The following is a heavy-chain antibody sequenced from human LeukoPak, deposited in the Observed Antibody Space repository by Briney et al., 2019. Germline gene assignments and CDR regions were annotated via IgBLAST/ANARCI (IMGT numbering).Heavy chain of an antibody. D-gene: IGHD5-18*01. V-gene: IGHV3-23*01. CDR1: GFTFSSHA. CDR2: LSGSGGNT. CDR3: TKGTIWLPFDY. J-gene: IGHJ4*02. Sequence: GGSLRLSCAASGFTFSSHAMSWVRQTPGKGLEWVSTLSGSGGNTYYADSVKGRFTISRDNSKNTLYLQMNSLRAEDTAVYYCTKGTIWLPFDYWGQGTLVTVSS.